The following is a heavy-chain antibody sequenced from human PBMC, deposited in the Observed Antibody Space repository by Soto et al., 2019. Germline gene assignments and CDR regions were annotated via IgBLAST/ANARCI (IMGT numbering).Heavy chain of an antibody. CDR1: GYTFTGNY. V-gene: IGHV1-2*02. CDR3: ARDGDSSSPFDI. D-gene: IGHD6-6*01. CDR2: INPNSGGT. Sequence: QVQLVQSGAEVKKPGASVKVSCKAFGYTFTGNYMHWVRQAPGQGLEWMGWINPNSGGTNYAQKFQGRVTVTRDTSISTAYMELSRLRSVDTAVYYCARDGDSSSPFDIWGQGTMVTVSS. J-gene: IGHJ3*02.